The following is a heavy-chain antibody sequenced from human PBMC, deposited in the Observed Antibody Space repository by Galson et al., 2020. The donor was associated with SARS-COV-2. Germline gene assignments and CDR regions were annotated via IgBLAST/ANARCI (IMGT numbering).Heavy chain of an antibody. CDR2: ISYDGSNK. J-gene: IGHJ6*02. V-gene: IGHV3-30-3*01. CDR3: ARAQYGHYYYGMDV. Sequence: GESLKISCAASGFTFSSYAMHWVRQAPGKGLEWVAVISYDGSNKYYADSVKGRFTISRDNSKNTLYLQMNSLRVEDTAVYYCARAQYGHYYYGMDVWGQGTTVTVSS. D-gene: IGHD4-17*01. CDR1: GFTFSSYA.